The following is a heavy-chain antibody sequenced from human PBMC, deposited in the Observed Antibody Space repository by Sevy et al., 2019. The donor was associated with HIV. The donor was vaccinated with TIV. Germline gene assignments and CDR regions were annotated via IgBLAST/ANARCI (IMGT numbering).Heavy chain of an antibody. CDR3: ARDLSPVTNAFDI. J-gene: IGHJ3*02. CDR1: GYTFTSYG. V-gene: IGHV1-18*04. CDR2: MRAYNGNT. D-gene: IGHD4-17*01. Sequence: ASVNVSCKASGYTFTSYGISWVRQAPGQGLEWMGWMRAYNGNTNYAQKLQGRVTMTTDTSTSTAYMELRSLRSDDTAMYYCARDLSPVTNAFDIWGQGTMVTVSS.